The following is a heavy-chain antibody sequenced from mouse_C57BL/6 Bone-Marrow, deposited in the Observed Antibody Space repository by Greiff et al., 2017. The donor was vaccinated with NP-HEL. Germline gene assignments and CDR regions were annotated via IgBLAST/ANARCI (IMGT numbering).Heavy chain of an antibody. Sequence: VQLQQPGTELVKPGASVKLSCKASGYTFTSYWMHWVKQRPGQGLEWIGNINPSNGGTNYNEKFKSKATLTVDKSSSTAYMQLSSLTSEDSAVYYCARSGVTTRGSFAYWGQGTLVTVSA. CDR3: ARSGVTTRGSFAY. D-gene: IGHD2-2*01. CDR1: GYTFTSYW. CDR2: INPSNGGT. J-gene: IGHJ3*01. V-gene: IGHV1-53*01.